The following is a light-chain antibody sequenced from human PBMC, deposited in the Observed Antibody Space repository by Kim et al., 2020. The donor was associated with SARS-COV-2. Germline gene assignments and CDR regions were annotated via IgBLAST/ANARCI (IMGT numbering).Light chain of an antibody. CDR1: QTITTY. Sequence: DIQMTQSPASLSASVGDRVTITCRASQTITTYLNWYQQKPGEAPKSLIFAASSLQSGVPSRFSGSGSGTDFTLTINGLQPEDFGTYFCHQSYSVPHTFGQGTRLESK. CDR3: HQSYSVPHT. CDR2: AAS. J-gene: IGKJ5*01. V-gene: IGKV1-39*01.